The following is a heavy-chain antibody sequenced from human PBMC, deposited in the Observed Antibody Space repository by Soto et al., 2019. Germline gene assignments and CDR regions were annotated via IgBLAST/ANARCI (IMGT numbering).Heavy chain of an antibody. CDR1: GFTVSSNY. Sequence: EVQLVESGGGLIQPGGSLRLSCAASGFTVSSNYMNWVRQAPGKGLEWVSVLYSGGSTYYADSVKGRFTISRDNSKNTLYLQMNILRAEDTAVYYCARHSGRNTGFDNWGQGTLVTVSS. D-gene: IGHD1-26*01. V-gene: IGHV3-53*01. CDR2: LYSGGST. CDR3: ARHSGRNTGFDN. J-gene: IGHJ4*02.